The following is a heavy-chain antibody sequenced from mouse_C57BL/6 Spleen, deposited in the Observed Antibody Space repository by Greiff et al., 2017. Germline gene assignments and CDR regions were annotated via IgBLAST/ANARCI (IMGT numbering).Heavy chain of an antibody. CDR1: GFTFSDYG. CDR3: ARSYYSNRGAMDY. CDR2: ISSGSSTI. D-gene: IGHD2-5*01. V-gene: IGHV5-17*01. Sequence: EVMLVESGGGLVKPGGSLKLSCAASGFTFSDYGMHWVRQAPEKGLEWVAYISSGSSTIYYADTVKGRFTISRDNAKNTLFLQMTSLRSEDTAMYYCARSYYSNRGAMDYWGQGTSVTVSS. J-gene: IGHJ4*01.